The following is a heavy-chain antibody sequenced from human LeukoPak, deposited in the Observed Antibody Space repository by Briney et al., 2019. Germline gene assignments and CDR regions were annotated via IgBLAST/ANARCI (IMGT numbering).Heavy chain of an antibody. V-gene: IGHV1-8*03. CDR2: MNPNSGNT. CDR3: ARVGLKSLYYYYYMDV. J-gene: IGHJ6*03. CDR1: GYTFTNYD. D-gene: IGHD3-16*01. Sequence: ASVKVSCKASGYTFTNYDINWVRQATGQGLEWMGWMNPNSGNTGFAQKFQGRVTITRNTSISTAYMELSSLRSEDTAVYYCARVGLKSLYYYYYMDVWGKGTTVTVSS.